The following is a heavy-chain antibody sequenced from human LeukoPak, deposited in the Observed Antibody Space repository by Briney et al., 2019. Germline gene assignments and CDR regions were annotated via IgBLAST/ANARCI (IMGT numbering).Heavy chain of an antibody. D-gene: IGHD6-13*01. Sequence: GGSLRLSCAASGFSFSSYGMHWVRQAPGKGLEWVANIKQDGSEKYYVDSVKGRFTISRDNAKNSLYLQMNSLRAEDTAVYYCARGMTYSSSWNAFDIWGQGTMVTVSS. V-gene: IGHV3-7*01. CDR2: IKQDGSEK. CDR3: ARGMTYSSSWNAFDI. J-gene: IGHJ3*02. CDR1: GFSFSSYG.